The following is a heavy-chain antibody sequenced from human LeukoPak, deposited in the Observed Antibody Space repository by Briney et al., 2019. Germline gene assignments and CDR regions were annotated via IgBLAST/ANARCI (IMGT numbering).Heavy chain of an antibody. CDR1: GFTFSSYG. CDR2: INNDGSST. CDR3: ARVRSYYGSGSYIGY. V-gene: IGHV3-74*01. J-gene: IGHJ4*02. D-gene: IGHD3-10*01. Sequence: GGSLRLSCAASGFTFSSYGMHWVRQAPGKGLVWVSRINNDGSSTSYADSVQGRFTISRDNAKNTLYLQMNSLRAEDTALYYCARVRSYYGSGSYIGYWGQGTLVTVSS.